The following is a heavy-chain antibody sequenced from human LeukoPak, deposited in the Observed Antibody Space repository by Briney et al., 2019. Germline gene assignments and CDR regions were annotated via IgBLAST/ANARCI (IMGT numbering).Heavy chain of an antibody. CDR1: GFTFSSYA. CDR2: ISGSGGST. CDR3: AKDRRGSWELPSPFDI. V-gene: IGHV3-23*01. D-gene: IGHD1-26*01. J-gene: IGHJ3*02. Sequence: GGSLRLSCAASGFTFSSYAMSWVRQAPGKGLEWVSAISGSGGSTYYADSVKGQFTISRDNSKNTLYLQMNSLRAEDTAVYYCAKDRRGSWELPSPFDIWGQGTMVTVSS.